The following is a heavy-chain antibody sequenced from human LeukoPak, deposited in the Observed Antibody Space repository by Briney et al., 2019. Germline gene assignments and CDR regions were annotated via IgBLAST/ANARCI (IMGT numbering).Heavy chain of an antibody. D-gene: IGHD2-2*01. CDR3: AKALSSTDAFDI. J-gene: IGHJ3*02. CDR2: ISWNSGSI. V-gene: IGHV3-9*01. Sequence: HPGGSLRLSCAASGFTFDDYAMHWVRQAPGKGLERVSGISWNSGSIGYADSVKGRFTISRDNAKNSLYLQMNSLRAEDTALYYCAKALSSTDAFDIWGQGTMVTVSS. CDR1: GFTFDDYA.